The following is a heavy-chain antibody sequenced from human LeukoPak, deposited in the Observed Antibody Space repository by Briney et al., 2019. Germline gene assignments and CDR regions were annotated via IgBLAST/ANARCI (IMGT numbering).Heavy chain of an antibody. Sequence: PGGSLRLSCAASGFTFSSYAMHWVLQAPGKGLEWVAVISYDGSNKYYADSVKGRFTISRDNSKNTLYLQMNSLRAEDTAVYYCPSLYSSSSGPFDYWGQGTLVTVSS. CDR1: GFTFSSYA. CDR3: PSLYSSSSGPFDY. J-gene: IGHJ4*02. V-gene: IGHV3-30*01. CDR2: ISYDGSNK. D-gene: IGHD6-6*01.